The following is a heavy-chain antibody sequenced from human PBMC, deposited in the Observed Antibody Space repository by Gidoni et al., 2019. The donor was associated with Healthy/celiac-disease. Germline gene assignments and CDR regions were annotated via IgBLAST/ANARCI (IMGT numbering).Heavy chain of an antibody. V-gene: IGHV4-34*01. D-gene: IGHD2-21*02. J-gene: IGHJ3*02. CDR1: GGSFSGYY. CDR3: ARSIVVVTAPGAFDI. Sequence: QVQLQQWGAGLLTPSETLSLPCAVYGGSFSGYYWSWIRQPPGKGLEWIGEINHSGRTNYNTSLKSRVTISVDTAKNQCSLKLSSVTAADTAVYYCARSIVVVTAPGAFDIWGQGTMVTVSS. CDR2: INHSGRT.